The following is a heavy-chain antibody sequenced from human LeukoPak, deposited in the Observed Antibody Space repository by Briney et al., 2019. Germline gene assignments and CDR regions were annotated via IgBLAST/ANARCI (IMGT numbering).Heavy chain of an antibody. CDR3: ARSSTVVREYFDY. CDR1: GFTFSSYA. Sequence: GSLRLSCAASGFTFSSYAMNWVRQAPGKGLEWVSAISGSGGSTFFADSVRGRFTISRDNSKNTLYLQMNSLRAEDTAVYYCARSSTVVREYFDYWGQGTLVTVSS. J-gene: IGHJ4*02. D-gene: IGHD4-23*01. V-gene: IGHV3-23*01. CDR2: ISGSGGST.